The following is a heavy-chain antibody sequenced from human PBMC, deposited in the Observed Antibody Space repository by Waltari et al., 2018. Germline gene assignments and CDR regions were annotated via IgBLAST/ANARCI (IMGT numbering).Heavy chain of an antibody. V-gene: IGHV1-69*14. CDR2: IIPIFGTA. CDR3: ARTYTYYYDSSGYYDY. CDR1: GGTFSSYA. J-gene: IGHJ4*02. Sequence: QLQLVQSGAEVKTPGSSVTVSCKASGGTFSSYAISWVRQAPGQGIEWMGGIIPIFGTANYAQKIQGRVTITADKSTSTAYMELSSLRSEDTAVYYCARTYTYYYDSSGYYDYWGQGTLVTVSS. D-gene: IGHD3-22*01.